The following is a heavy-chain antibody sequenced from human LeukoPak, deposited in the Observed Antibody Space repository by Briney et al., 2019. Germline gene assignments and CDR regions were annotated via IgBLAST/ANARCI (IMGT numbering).Heavy chain of an antibody. CDR3: ARDSCSSTSCKKPHDAYDI. V-gene: IGHV3-48*04. D-gene: IGHD2-2*01. CDR2: ISGSGTTI. CDR1: GFTFSSYA. J-gene: IGHJ3*02. Sequence: GGSLRLSYAASGFTFSSYAMSWVRQAPGKGLEWISYISGSGTTIYYADSVKGRFTISRDNAKNSLYLQMNSLRAEDTAVYYCARDSCSSTSCKKPHDAYDIWGQGTMVTVSS.